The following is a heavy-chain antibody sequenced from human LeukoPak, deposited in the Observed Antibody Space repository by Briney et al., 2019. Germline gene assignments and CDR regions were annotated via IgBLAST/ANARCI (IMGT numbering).Heavy chain of an antibody. Sequence: GGSLRLSCAASGFTFSSYSMNWVRQAPGKGLMWVARINTDGSDAVYAGSVKGRFTISRDNTQNTLHLQMHSLRAEDTAMYYCARVYGGPFDLWGQGNLVTVSS. J-gene: IGHJ4*02. CDR1: GFTFSSYS. CDR2: INTDGSDA. CDR3: ARVYGGPFDL. D-gene: IGHD4-23*01. V-gene: IGHV3-74*01.